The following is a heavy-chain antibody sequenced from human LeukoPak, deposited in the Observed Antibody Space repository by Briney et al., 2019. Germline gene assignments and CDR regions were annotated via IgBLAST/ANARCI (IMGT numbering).Heavy chain of an antibody. V-gene: IGHV1-18*01. Sequence: ASVKVSCKASGYTFTSYGISWVRQAPGQELEWMGWISAYNGNTNYAQKLQGRVTMTTDTSTSTAYMELRSLRSDDTAVYYCARDGYYYDSSGSNYFDYWGREPWSPSPQ. J-gene: IGHJ4*02. D-gene: IGHD3-22*01. CDR1: GYTFTSYG. CDR2: ISAYNGNT. CDR3: ARDGYYYDSSGSNYFDY.